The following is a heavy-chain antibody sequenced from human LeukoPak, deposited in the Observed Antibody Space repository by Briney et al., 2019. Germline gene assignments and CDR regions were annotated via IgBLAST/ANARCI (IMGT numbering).Heavy chain of an antibody. CDR3: GRDLPSSPGAFDI. CDR2: IYYSGST. V-gene: IGHV4-39*07. J-gene: IGHJ3*02. CDR1: GGSISSSSYY. Sequence: SETLSLTCTVSGGSISSSSYYWGWIRQPPGKGLEWIGSIYYSGSTYYNPPLKSRVTISVDTSKNQFSLKLSSVTAADTAVYYCGRDLPSSPGAFDIWGQGTMVTVSS.